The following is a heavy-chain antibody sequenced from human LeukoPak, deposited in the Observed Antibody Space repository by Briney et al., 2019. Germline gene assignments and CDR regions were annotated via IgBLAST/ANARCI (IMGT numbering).Heavy chain of an antibody. V-gene: IGHV4-30-2*01. CDR3: ARDQSHSSGWFKDY. CDR2: IYHSGST. J-gene: IGHJ4*02. CDR1: GGSISSGGYY. Sequence: SQTLSLTCTVSGGSISSGGYYWSWIRQPPGKGLEWIGYIYHSGSTYYNPSLKSRVTISVDRSKNQFSLKLSSVTAADTAVYYCARDQSHSSGWFKDYWGQGTLVTVSS. D-gene: IGHD6-19*01.